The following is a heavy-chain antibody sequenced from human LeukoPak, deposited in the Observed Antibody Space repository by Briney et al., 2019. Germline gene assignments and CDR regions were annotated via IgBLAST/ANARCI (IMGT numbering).Heavy chain of an antibody. J-gene: IGHJ5*02. Sequence: SGPTLVNPTQTLTLTCTFSGFSLSTSAVGVGWIRQPPGKALEWLALIYWDDDKRYSPSLKSRLTITKDTSKNQVVLTMTNMDPVDTATYYCAHRLQSGYYYGLNWFDPWGQGTLVTVSS. CDR2: IYWDDDK. D-gene: IGHD5-18*01. V-gene: IGHV2-5*02. CDR1: GFSLSTSAVG. CDR3: AHRLQSGYYYGLNWFDP.